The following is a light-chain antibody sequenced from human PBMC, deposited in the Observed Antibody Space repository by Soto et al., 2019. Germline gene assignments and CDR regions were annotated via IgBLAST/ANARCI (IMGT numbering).Light chain of an antibody. J-gene: IGKJ1*01. CDR3: QQYNSYSRT. CDR2: KAS. Sequence: DIQMTQSPSTLSASVVDRVTITCRASHSIGSWLAWYQQKPGKAPKLLIYKASSLESGVPSRFSGSGSGTEFTLTISSLQPDDLATYYCQQYNSYSRTFGQGTK. CDR1: HSIGSW. V-gene: IGKV1-5*03.